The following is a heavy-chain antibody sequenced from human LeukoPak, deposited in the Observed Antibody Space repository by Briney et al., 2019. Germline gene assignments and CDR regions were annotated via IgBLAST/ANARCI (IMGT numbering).Heavy chain of an antibody. Sequence: GGSLRLSCAASGFTFSSYWMSWVRQAPGKGLEWVANIKQDGSEKYYVDSVKGRFTISRDNAKNPLYLQMNSLRAEDTAVYYCARDSRPPYYDFWSGYYRWWFDPWGQGTLVTVSS. D-gene: IGHD3-3*01. CDR1: GFTFSSYW. CDR2: IKQDGSEK. J-gene: IGHJ5*02. CDR3: ARDSRPPYYDFWSGYYRWWFDP. V-gene: IGHV3-7*01.